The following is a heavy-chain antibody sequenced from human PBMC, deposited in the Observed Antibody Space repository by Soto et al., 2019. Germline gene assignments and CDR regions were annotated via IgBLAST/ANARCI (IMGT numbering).Heavy chain of an antibody. CDR2: VYYSGST. Sequence: LSLTCTVSGDSLRGFYWSWIWQPPGKGLEWVGYVYYSGSTSYHPSLKSRVTISVDTSKNQFSLKLISVTAADTAVYFCARGSGPFDYWGQGTLVTVS. V-gene: IGHV4-59*01. J-gene: IGHJ4*02. CDR1: GDSLRGFY. CDR3: ARGSGPFDY.